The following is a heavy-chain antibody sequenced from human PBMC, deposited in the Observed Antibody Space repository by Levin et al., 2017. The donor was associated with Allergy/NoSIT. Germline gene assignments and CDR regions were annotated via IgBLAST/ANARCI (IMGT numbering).Heavy chain of an antibody. CDR1: GGSISSSSYY. Sequence: SETLSLTCTVSGGSISSSSYYWGWIRQPPGKGLEWIGSIYYSGSTYYNPSLKSRVTISVDTSKNQFSLKLSSVTAADTAVYYCARQGGGSWGVINWFDPWGQGTLVTVSS. CDR2: IYYSGST. J-gene: IGHJ5*02. CDR3: ARQGGGSWGVINWFDP. D-gene: IGHD2-15*01. V-gene: IGHV4-39*01.